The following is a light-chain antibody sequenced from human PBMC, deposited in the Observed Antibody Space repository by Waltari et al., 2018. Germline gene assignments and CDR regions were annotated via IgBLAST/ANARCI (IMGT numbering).Light chain of an antibody. J-gene: IGKJ4*01. CDR3: QQYDGEVLT. CDR2: GTS. Sequence: EIVLTQSPGTLSLSHGERATLSCRASQSVTSISLTWYQQKIGQAPRLLIYGTSSRATGIPDRFSGSGSVTDFTLTISRLGPEDFAVYYCQQYDGEVLTFGGGTKVEI. V-gene: IGKV3-20*01. CDR1: QSVTSIS.